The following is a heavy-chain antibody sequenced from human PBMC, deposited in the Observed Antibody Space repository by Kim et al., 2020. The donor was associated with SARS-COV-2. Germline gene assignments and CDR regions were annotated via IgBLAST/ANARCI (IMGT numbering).Heavy chain of an antibody. V-gene: IGHV3-15*01. CDR2: IKSKTDGGTT. CDR1: GFTFSNAG. CDR3: NTVCDYYGSEGDAFDI. D-gene: IGHD3-10*01. J-gene: IGHJ3*02. Sequence: GGSLRLSCAASGFTFSNAGMSWVRQAPGKGLEWVGRIKSKTDGGTTDYAAPVKGRFTISRDDSKNTLYLQMNSLKTEDTAVYYCNTVCDYYGSEGDAFDIWGQGTMVTVSS.